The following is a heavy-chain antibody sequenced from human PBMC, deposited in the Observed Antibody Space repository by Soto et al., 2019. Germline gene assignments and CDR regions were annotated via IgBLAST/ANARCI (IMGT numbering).Heavy chain of an antibody. Sequence: EVQLVESGGGLVQPGGSLRLSCAASGFTFSSFWMYWVRQAPGKGLVWVSRINSDASTTSYADSVKGRFTISRDNAKNTLYLQMNRLRAGDTAVYYCARIPPGWGGGQLVLDYWGQGTLVTVSS. CDR3: ARIPPGWGGGQLVLDY. CDR1: GFTFSSFW. CDR2: INSDASTT. D-gene: IGHD6-13*01. J-gene: IGHJ4*02. V-gene: IGHV3-74*01.